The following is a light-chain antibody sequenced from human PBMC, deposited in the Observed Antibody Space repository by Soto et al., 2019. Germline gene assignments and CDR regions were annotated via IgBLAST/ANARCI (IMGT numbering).Light chain of an antibody. V-gene: IGKV1-5*03. CDR1: QSISTW. CDR3: QQYSGYPGT. J-gene: IGKJ1*01. CDR2: KAS. Sequence: DIQMTQSPSTLSASVGDRVTITCRASQSISTWLAWYQQKPQKAPNLLISKASTIESGIPSRFSGSGSVTEFTLTISSLQPDDFATYYCQQYSGYPGTFGQGTKVEVK.